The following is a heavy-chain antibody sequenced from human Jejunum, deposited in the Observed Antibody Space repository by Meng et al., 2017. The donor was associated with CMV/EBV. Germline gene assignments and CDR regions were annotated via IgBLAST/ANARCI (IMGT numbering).Heavy chain of an antibody. CDR3: ARASYGSGSPLGESWFDP. D-gene: IGHD3-10*01. V-gene: IGHV4-31*03. CDR1: GGSISSGGYY. CDR2: IHDSGST. Sequence: QVRRQESGPGLVKPSQPLSLTCTVSGGSISSGGYYWSWIRQHPGKGLEWIGYIHDSGSTYYNPSLKSRVTISADTSKNQFSLKLSSVTAADTAVYYCARASYGSGSPLGESWFDPWGQGTLVTVSS. J-gene: IGHJ5*02.